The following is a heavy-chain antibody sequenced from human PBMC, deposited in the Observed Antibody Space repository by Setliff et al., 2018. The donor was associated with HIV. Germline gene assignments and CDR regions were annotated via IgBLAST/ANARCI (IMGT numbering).Heavy chain of an antibody. V-gene: IGHV3-66*02. J-gene: IGHJ6*03. CDR1: GFTVSGNY. Sequence: PGGSLRLSCVGSGFTVSGNYLSWVRQAPGKGLEWVSGVYADGRTFYTDSVKGRFTISRDNSKNTLYLQMNSLRGEDTAVYYCARGYYMDVWGKGTTVTVSS. CDR2: VYADGRT. CDR3: ARGYYMDV.